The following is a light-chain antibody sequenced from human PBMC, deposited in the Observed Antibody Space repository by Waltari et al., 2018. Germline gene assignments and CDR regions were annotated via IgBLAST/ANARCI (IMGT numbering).Light chain of an antibody. V-gene: IGKV3-20*01. J-gene: IGKJ4*01. CDR3: QQYDGSVLT. CDR2: GTS. CDR1: QRDSSIT. Sequence: IVLTQSPDTLSLSPGARATRSCRSSQRDSSITLIWLQQKPGQAPSLVIYGTSSRPTGFPDRFSGSGSGTDFTLTISRLEPEDFAMYYCQQYDGSVLTFGGGTKVEL.